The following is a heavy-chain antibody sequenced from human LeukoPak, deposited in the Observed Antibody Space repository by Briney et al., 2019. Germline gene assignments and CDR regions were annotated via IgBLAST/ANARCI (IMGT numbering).Heavy chain of an antibody. J-gene: IGHJ6*04. CDR3: ARDVQPYGSGSYYTYYYGMDV. Sequence: GGSLRLSCAASGFTFSSYEMNWVRQAPGKGLEWVSYISSSGSTIYYADSVKGRFTISRDNAKNSLYLQMNSLRAEDTAVYYCARDVQPYGSGSYYTYYYGMDVWGKGTTATVSS. CDR2: ISSSGSTI. CDR1: GFTFSSYE. V-gene: IGHV3-48*03. D-gene: IGHD3-10*01.